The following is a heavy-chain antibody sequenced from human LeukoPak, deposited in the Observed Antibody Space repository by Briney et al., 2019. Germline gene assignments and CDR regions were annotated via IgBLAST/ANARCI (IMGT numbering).Heavy chain of an antibody. CDR3: ARDRIGISRHYYYYCGMDV. Sequence: SETLSLPCTVSGGSISSGGYYWSWIRQHPGKGLEWIGYIYYSGSTYYNPSLKSRVTISVDTSKNQFSLKLSSVTAADTAVYYCARDRIGISRHYYYYCGMDVWGQGTTVTVS. CDR2: IYYSGST. CDR1: GGSISSGGYY. J-gene: IGHJ6*02. D-gene: IGHD1-14*01. V-gene: IGHV4-31*03.